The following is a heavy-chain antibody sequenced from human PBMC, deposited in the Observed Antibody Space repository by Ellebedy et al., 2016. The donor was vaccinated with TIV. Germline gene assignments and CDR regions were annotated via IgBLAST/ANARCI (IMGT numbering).Heavy chain of an antibody. V-gene: IGHV1-46*01. Sequence: ASVKVSCKASGYTFTSYYMHWVRQAPGQGLEWMGIINPSGGTTSYAQKFQGRVTMTRDTSTSTVYMELSSLRSEDTAVYYCARDGYYASGSYYRNYYYYGMDVWGQGTTVTVSS. CDR1: GYTFTSYY. D-gene: IGHD3-10*01. CDR2: INPSGGTT. CDR3: ARDGYYASGSYYRNYYYYGMDV. J-gene: IGHJ6*02.